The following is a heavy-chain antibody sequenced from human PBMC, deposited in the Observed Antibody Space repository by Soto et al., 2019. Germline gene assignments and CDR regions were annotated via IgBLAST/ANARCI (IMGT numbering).Heavy chain of an antibody. D-gene: IGHD3-9*01. CDR2: INPNSGGT. CDR1: GYTFTGYY. J-gene: IGHJ4*02. Sequence: QVQLVQSGAEVKKPGASVKVSCKASGYTFTGYYMHWVRQAPGQGLEWMGWINPNSGGTNYAQKFQGRVTMTRDTSISTAYMELSRLRSDDTAVYYCARGLLRYFDWSVDPYFDYWGQGTLVTVSS. CDR3: ARGLLRYFDWSVDPYFDY. V-gene: IGHV1-2*02.